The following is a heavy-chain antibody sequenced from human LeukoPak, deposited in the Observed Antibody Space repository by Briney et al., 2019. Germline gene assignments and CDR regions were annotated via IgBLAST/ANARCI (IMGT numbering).Heavy chain of an antibody. J-gene: IGHJ4*02. V-gene: IGHV3-49*04. D-gene: IGHD6-19*01. CDR2: IRSKAYGGTT. CDR1: GFTFGDYA. Sequence: GSLRLSCTASGFTFGDYAMSWVRQAPGKGLEWVGFIRSKAYGGTTEYAASVKGKFTISRDDSKSIAYLQMNSLRAEDTAVYYCARDHHSSGWYPFDYWGQGTLVTVSS. CDR3: ARDHHSSGWYPFDY.